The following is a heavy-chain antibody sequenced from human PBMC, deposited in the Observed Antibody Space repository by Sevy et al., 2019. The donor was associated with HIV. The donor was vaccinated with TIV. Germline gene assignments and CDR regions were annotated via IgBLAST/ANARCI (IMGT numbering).Heavy chain of an antibody. CDR3: VTGDTPRLTGSGTRLKDQSLNYFHF. D-gene: IGHD2-2*01. CDR1: GYTLSEVS. CDR2: FVPEDGEI. Sequence: ASVKVSCKVPGYTLSEVSMHWVRQAPGKGLEWMGGFVPEDGEIVYAQKLQGRVTVAEDTLTDTAYLEVTNLRSEDTATYFCVTGDTPRLTGSGTRLKDQSLNYFHFWGQGTLVTVSS. J-gene: IGHJ4*02. V-gene: IGHV1-24*01.